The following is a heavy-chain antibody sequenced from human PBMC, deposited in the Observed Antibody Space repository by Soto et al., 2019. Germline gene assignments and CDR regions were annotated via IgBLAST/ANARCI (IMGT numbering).Heavy chain of an antibody. CDR1: GGPMNNYY. CDR2: MGYNGLT. D-gene: IGHD3-10*01. Sequence: QVQLQESGPGLVKPSETLSLTCTISGGPMNNYYCSWFRQPRGQGLEWIGYMGYNGLTRYNPSLRSLVAISLATAKIPFSLNLSSVTAADTALYYCAGQGFGELHGLVDVWGQGFTVTVSS. J-gene: IGHJ6*01. V-gene: IGHV4-59*08. CDR3: AGQGFGELHGLVDV.